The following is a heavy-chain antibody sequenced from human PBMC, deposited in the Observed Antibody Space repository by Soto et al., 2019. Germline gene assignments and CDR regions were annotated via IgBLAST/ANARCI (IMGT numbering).Heavy chain of an antibody. CDR1: GFTFSSYG. CDR2: IWYDGSNK. V-gene: IGHV3-33*01. D-gene: IGHD2-15*01. CDR3: ARDRRVVPGYGMDV. Sequence: GGSLRLSCAASGFTFSSYGMHWVRQAPGKGLEWVAVIWYDGSNKYYADSVKGRFTISRDNSKNTLYLQMNSLRAEDTAVYYCARDRRVVPGYGMDVWGQGTTVTVSS. J-gene: IGHJ6*02.